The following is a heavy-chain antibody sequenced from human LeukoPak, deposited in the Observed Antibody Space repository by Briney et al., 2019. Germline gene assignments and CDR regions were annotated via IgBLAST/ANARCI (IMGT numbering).Heavy chain of an antibody. CDR3: ARDLGGLGKTDY. CDR1: SGSFSSGGYY. CDR2: IFYSGTT. D-gene: IGHD7-27*01. J-gene: IGHJ4*02. Sequence: SQTLSLTCTVSSGSFSSGGYYWSWIRQHPGKGLEWIGYIFYSGTTYYNPSLKSRVIISVDASKNQFSLWPSSVTATDTAVYYSARDLGGLGKTDYWGQGTLVTVSS. V-gene: IGHV4-31*03.